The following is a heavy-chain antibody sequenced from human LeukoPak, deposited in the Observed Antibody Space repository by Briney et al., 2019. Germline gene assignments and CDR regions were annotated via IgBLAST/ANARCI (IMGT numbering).Heavy chain of an antibody. V-gene: IGHV3-30*02. Sequence: GGSLRLSCAASGFTFSSYGMHWVRQAPGKGLEWVAFIRYDGRNKYYADSVKGRFTISKDNARNTLYLEMNSLTAEDMALYYCAKDNGNGWLGEFAFESWGQGTLVTVSS. CDR3: AKDNGNGWLGEFAFES. J-gene: IGHJ4*02. CDR2: IRYDGRNK. D-gene: IGHD3-10*01. CDR1: GFTFSSYG.